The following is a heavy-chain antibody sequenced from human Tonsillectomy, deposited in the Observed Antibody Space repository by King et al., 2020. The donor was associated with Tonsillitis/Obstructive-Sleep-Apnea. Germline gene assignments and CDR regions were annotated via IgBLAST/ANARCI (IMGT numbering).Heavy chain of an antibody. CDR1: GYSFTSYW. J-gene: IGHJ5*02. CDR2: IYPGDSDT. V-gene: IGHV5-51*01. D-gene: IGHD3-3*01. CDR3: ARSYDFWSGYYLNWLDP. Sequence: QLVQSGAEVKKPGESLKISCKGSGYSFTSYWIGWVRQMPGKGLEWMGIIYPGDSDTSYSPSFQGQVTSSADKSISTAYLQWSSLKASDTAMYYCARSYDFWSGYYLNWLDPWGQGTLVTVSS.